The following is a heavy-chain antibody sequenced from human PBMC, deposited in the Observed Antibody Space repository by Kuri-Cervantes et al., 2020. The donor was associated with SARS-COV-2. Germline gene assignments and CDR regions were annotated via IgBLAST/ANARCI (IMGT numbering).Heavy chain of an antibody. CDR1: GYTLTELS. J-gene: IGHJ4*02. D-gene: IGHD5-18*01. CDR2: FDPEDGET. V-gene: IGHV1-24*01. Sequence: ASGKVSCKVSGYTLTELSMHWVQQAPGKGLEWMGGFDPEDGETIYAQKFQGRVTMTEDTSTDTAYMELSSLRSEDAAVYYCATTDTAMVPEFDYWGQGTLVTVSS. CDR3: ATTDTAMVPEFDY.